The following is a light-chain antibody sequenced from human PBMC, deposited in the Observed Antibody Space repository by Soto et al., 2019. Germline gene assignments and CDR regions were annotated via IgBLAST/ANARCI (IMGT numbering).Light chain of an antibody. V-gene: IGKV1-5*01. CDR2: DAS. CDR3: QQYNSYSRP. J-gene: IGKJ1*01. Sequence: IRVTKSPSTLSASVGDRVTITCRASQSISSWLAWYQQKPGKAPKLLIYDASSLESGVPSRFSGSGSGTEFTLTISSLQPDDFATYYCQQYNSYSRPFGQGTKVDIK. CDR1: QSISSW.